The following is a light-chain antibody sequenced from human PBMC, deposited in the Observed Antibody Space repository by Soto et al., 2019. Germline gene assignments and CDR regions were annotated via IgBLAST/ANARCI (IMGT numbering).Light chain of an antibody. J-gene: IGLJ3*02. CDR1: SSDVGFYNS. Sequence: QSVLTQPRSVSGSPGQSVSISCTGTSSDVGFYNSVSWYQQHPGKAPKLMIYDVATRPSGGPDRFSGSKSGNTASLTISGLRAEDDADYYCCSYAGSYTWVFGGGTKLTVL. V-gene: IGLV2-11*01. CDR3: CSYAGSYTWV. CDR2: DVA.